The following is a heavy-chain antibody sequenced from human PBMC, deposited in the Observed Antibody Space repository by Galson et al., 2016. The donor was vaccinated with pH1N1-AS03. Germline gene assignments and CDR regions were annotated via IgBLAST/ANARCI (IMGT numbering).Heavy chain of an antibody. CDR2: IWHDGNTQ. J-gene: IGHJ2*01. Sequence: SLRLSCAASGFTFSSYAIHWVRQAPGKGLDWVAVIWHDGNTQYYADSVKGRFIISRDNSKSTVSLQMNSLRADATAVYYRARDRHYYDYIWGTYRYDWYFDLWGRGTLVTVSS. V-gene: IGHV3-33*01. CDR3: ARDRHYYDYIWGTYRYDWYFDL. D-gene: IGHD3-16*02. CDR1: GFTFSSYA.